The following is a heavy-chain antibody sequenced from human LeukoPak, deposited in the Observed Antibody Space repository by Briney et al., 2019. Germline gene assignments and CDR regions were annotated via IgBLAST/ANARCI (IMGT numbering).Heavy chain of an antibody. CDR1: GFTFSSYA. D-gene: IGHD3-3*01. CDR2: ISGSGGST. J-gene: IGHJ4*02. V-gene: IGHV3-23*01. CDR3: AKGADYDFWSGFDY. Sequence: GASLRLSCAASGFTFSSYAMSWVRQAPGKGLEWVSAISGSGGSTYYADSVKGRFTISRDNSKNTLYLQMNSQRAEDTAVYYCAKGADYDFWSGFDYWGQGTLVTVSS.